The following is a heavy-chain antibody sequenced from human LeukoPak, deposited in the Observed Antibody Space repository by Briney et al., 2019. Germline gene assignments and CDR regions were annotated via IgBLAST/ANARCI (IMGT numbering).Heavy chain of an antibody. Sequence: GASVKVSCKASGGTFSSYAISWVRQAPGQGLEWMGGIIPIFGTANYAQKFQGRVTITTDESTSTAYMELSSLRSEDTAVYYCARDPSTPGGHYFDYWGQGTLVTVSS. V-gene: IGHV1-69*05. CDR3: ARDPSTPGGHYFDY. D-gene: IGHD2-2*01. CDR1: GGTFSSYA. CDR2: IIPIFGTA. J-gene: IGHJ4*02.